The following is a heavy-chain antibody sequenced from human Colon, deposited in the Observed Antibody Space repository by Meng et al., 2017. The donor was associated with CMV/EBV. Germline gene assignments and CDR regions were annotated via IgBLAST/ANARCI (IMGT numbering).Heavy chain of an antibody. D-gene: IGHD3-10*01. J-gene: IGHJ4*02. CDR1: GFTFSDQY. Sequence: AVSGFTFSDQYMDWVRQATGKGLEWIGRSGNKFTSFSTDYAASVQGRFTISRDDSRNSLYLQMNSLKIEDTAVYYCTRLKSGGYSDSWGQGILVTVSS. CDR3: TRLKSGGYSDS. V-gene: IGHV3-72*01. CDR2: SGNKFTSFST.